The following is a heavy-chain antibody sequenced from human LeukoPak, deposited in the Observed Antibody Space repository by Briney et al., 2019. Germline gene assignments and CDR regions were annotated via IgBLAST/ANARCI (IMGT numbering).Heavy chain of an antibody. CDR3: ASSNYGDYSGDDY. Sequence: GSLRLSCAASGFTFSSYAMSWVRQAPGKGLEWVSAISGSGGSTYYADSVKGRFTISRDNSKNTLYLQMNSLRAEDTAVYYCASSNYGDYSGDDYWGQGTLVTVSS. D-gene: IGHD4-17*01. V-gene: IGHV3-23*01. J-gene: IGHJ4*02. CDR2: ISGSGGST. CDR1: GFTFSSYA.